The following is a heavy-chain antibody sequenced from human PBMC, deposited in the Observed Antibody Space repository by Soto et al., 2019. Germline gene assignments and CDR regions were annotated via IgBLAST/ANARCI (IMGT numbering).Heavy chain of an antibody. D-gene: IGHD2-21*02. V-gene: IGHV1-46*04. J-gene: IGHJ4*02. Sequence: QVQLVQSGAEVKRPGSSVKVSCKASGFTFASYHIHWVRQAPGQGLEWMAIINASNGDTAYAQKWRGRVTLTSDTSTTTVYMELSSLTSEDTALFYCAREWSVGMTQMRFFDYWGRGTLVTVSS. CDR2: INASNGDT. CDR3: AREWSVGMTQMRFFDY. CDR1: GFTFASYH.